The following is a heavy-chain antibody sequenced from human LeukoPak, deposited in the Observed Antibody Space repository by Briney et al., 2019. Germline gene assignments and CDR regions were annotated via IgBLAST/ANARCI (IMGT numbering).Heavy chain of an antibody. CDR3: ARSDSSSWPFDY. CDR1: GGSMSSYY. D-gene: IGHD6-13*01. J-gene: IGHJ4*02. V-gene: IGHV4-4*07. CDR2: MYSSGST. Sequence: SETLSLTCIVSGGSMSSYYWSWIRQPAGKGLEWIGRMYSSGSTNYNPSLKSRVIMSLDTSKNQFSLKLSSVTAADTAVYYCARSDSSSWPFDYWGQGTLDTVSS.